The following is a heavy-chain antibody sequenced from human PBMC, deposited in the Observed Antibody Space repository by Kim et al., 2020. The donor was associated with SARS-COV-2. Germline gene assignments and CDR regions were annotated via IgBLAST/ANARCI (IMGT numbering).Heavy chain of an antibody. V-gene: IGHV3-23*01. CDR2: ISGSGGST. CDR3: ASTQNSSTSRTAYYDFWSGYYQTGDYYYGMDV. CDR1: GFTFSSYA. Sequence: GGSLRLSCAASGFTFSSYAMSWVRQAPGKGLEWVSAISGSGGSTYYADSVKGRFTISRDNSKNTLYLQMNSLRAEDTAVYYCASTQNSSTSRTAYYDFWSGYYQTGDYYYGMDVWGQGTTVTVSS. J-gene: IGHJ6*02. D-gene: IGHD3-3*01.